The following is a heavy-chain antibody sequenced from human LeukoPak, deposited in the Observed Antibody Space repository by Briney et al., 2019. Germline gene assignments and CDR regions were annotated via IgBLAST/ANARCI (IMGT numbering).Heavy chain of an antibody. J-gene: IGHJ3*01. D-gene: IGHD4-23*01. Sequence: GGSLRLSCAASGFTFSSYSMNWVRQAPGEGLVWVSRIDPDDSGSTYADSVKGRFTISRDNAKNTLWLQMNSLRADDTAVYYCAGVRAGGNRAFDVWGQGTVVAVSS. V-gene: IGHV3-74*01. CDR3: AGVRAGGNRAFDV. CDR1: GFTFSSYS. CDR2: IDPDDSGS.